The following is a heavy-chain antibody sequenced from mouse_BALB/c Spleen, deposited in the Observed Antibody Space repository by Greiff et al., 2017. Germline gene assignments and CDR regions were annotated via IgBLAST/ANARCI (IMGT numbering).Heavy chain of an antibody. CDR3: SRGDYYGSSYVFDY. V-gene: IGHV1-55*01. Sequence: QVQLQQPGAELVKPGASVKMSCKASGYTFTSYWINWVKQRPGQGLEWIGDIYPGRGITNYNEKFKSKATLTLDTSSSTAYMQLSSLTSEDSAVYYGSRGDYYGSSYVFDYWGQGTTLTVSS. CDR2: IYPGRGIT. J-gene: IGHJ2*01. CDR1: GYTFTSYW. D-gene: IGHD1-1*01.